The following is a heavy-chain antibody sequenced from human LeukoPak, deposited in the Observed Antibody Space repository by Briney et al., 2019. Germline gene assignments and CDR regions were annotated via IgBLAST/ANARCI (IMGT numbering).Heavy chain of an antibody. D-gene: IGHD3-22*01. Sequence: ASVKVSCKASGYTFTGYYMRWVRQAPGQGLEWMGWINPNSGGTNYAQKFQGRVTMTRDTSISTAYMELSRLRSDDTAVYYCARDLDYYDSSGYYYWFDPWGQGTLVTVSS. CDR1: GYTFTGYY. CDR3: ARDLDYYDSSGYYYWFDP. V-gene: IGHV1-2*02. J-gene: IGHJ5*02. CDR2: INPNSGGT.